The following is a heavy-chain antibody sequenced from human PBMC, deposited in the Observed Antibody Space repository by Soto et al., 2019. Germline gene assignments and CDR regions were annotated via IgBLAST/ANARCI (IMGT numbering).Heavy chain of an antibody. J-gene: IGHJ6*02. V-gene: IGHV1-58*01. CDR2: IVVGSGNT. Sequence: ASVKVSFKASGFTFTSSAVQWVRQARGQRLEWIGWIVVGSGNTNYAQKFQERVTITRDMSTSTAYMELSSLRSEDTAVYYCAAAAPIAAAGPDSYYYYGMDVWGQGTTVTVSS. CDR3: AAAAPIAAAGPDSYYYYGMDV. D-gene: IGHD6-13*01. CDR1: GFTFTSSA.